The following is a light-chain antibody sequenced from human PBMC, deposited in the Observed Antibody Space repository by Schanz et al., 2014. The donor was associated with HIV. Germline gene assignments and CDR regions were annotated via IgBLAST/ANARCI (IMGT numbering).Light chain of an antibody. CDR3: QQYDTSSWT. CDR2: HAS. Sequence: DIQMTQSPSSLSASVGDRVTITCQASQDISNYLNWYQQKPGKAPKLLIYHASNLETGVPSRFTGGGSGTDFTFTISSLQPDDFETYYCQQYDTSSWTFGLGTKVETK. J-gene: IGKJ1*01. CDR1: QDISNY. V-gene: IGKV1-33*01.